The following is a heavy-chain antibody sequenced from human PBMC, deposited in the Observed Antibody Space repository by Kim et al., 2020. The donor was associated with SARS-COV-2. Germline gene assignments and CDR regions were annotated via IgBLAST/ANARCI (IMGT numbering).Heavy chain of an antibody. D-gene: IGHD3-10*01. J-gene: IGHJ5*02. Sequence: SRVTISVDTSKNQFSLKLSSVTAAGTAVYYCARVMRRITMVRGVIGWFDPWGQGTLVTVSS. CDR3: ARVMRRITMVRGVIGWFDP. V-gene: IGHV4-31*02.